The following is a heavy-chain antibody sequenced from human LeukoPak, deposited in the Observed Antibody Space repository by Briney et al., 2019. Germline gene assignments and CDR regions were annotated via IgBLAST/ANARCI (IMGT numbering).Heavy chain of an antibody. CDR2: ISSGGSSI. Sequence: GGSLRLSCAASGFTFSSYSMNWVRQAPGKGLEWVSYISSGGSSIYYADSVKGRFTISRDNAKNSLYLQMNSLRAEDTAVYYCARGGRYDFWSGYRKAAEVYFDYWGQGTLVTVSS. D-gene: IGHD3-3*01. V-gene: IGHV3-48*01. CDR1: GFTFSSYS. J-gene: IGHJ4*02. CDR3: ARGGRYDFWSGYRKAAEVYFDY.